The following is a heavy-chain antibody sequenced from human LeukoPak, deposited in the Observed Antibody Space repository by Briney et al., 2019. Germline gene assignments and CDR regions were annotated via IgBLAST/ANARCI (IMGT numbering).Heavy chain of an antibody. Sequence: SQTLSLTCTVSGGSISSGGYYWSWIRQHPGKGLEWIGCIYYSGSTYYNPSLKSRLTISVDKSKNQFSLKLSSVTAADTAVYYCARGTTASEHFDLWGRGTLATVSS. CDR3: ARGTTASEHFDL. CDR2: IYYSGST. D-gene: IGHD2/OR15-2a*01. J-gene: IGHJ2*01. V-gene: IGHV4-31*03. CDR1: GGSISSGGYY.